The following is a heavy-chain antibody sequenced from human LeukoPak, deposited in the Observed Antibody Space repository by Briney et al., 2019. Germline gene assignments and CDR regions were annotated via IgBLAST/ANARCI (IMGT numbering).Heavy chain of an antibody. CDR2: ISSDGRIQ. Sequence: GGSLRLSCAASGFTFSSYAMHWVRQAPGKGLEWVAFISSDGRIQYYAYSVKGRFTISRDNSKNTLFLQMNGLRDEDTAVYYCDPHDSASQFWGQGTLVTVSS. V-gene: IGHV3-30*04. CDR1: GFTFSSYA. D-gene: IGHD6-6*01. CDR3: DPHDSASQF. J-gene: IGHJ4*02.